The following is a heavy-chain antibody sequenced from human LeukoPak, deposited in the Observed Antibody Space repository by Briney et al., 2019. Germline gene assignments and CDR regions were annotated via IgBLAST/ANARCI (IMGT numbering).Heavy chain of an antibody. Sequence: SETLSLTCTVSGGSISSYYWNWIRQPAGKGLEWIGRIYSSGSTNYNPSLKSRVTISVDTSKNQFSLKLSSVTAADTAVYYCASSGWYQRGQNWFDPWGQGTLVTVSS. CDR2: IYSSGST. D-gene: IGHD6-19*01. J-gene: IGHJ5*02. CDR1: GGSISSYY. V-gene: IGHV4-4*07. CDR3: ASSGWYQRGQNWFDP.